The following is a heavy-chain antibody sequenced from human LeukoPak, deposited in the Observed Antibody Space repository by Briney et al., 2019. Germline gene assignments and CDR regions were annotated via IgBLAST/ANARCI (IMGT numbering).Heavy chain of an antibody. CDR3: AREQPIAAAGTLWFDP. J-gene: IGHJ5*02. D-gene: IGHD6-13*01. CDR1: GFTFSSYS. Sequence: GGSLRLSCAASGFTFSSYSMNWVRQAPGKGLEWVSYISSSSSTIYYADSVKGRFTISRDNAKNSLYLQMNSLRAEDTAVYYCAREQPIAAAGTLWFDPWGQGTLVTVSS. CDR2: ISSSSSTI. V-gene: IGHV3-48*04.